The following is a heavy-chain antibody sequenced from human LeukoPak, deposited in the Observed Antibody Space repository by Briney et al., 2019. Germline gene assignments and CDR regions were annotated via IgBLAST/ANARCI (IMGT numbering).Heavy chain of an antibody. J-gene: IGHJ6*03. CDR1: GFTFSSYW. CDR3: ARDVGLDVLRYFDWLRTNYYYYMDV. V-gene: IGHV3-7*01. D-gene: IGHD3-9*01. CDR2: IKQDGSEK. Sequence: GGSLRLSCAASGFTFSSYWMSWVRQAPGKGLEWVANIKQDGSEKYYVDSVKGRFTISRDNAKNSLYLQMNSLRAEDTAVYYCARDVGLDVLRYFDWLRTNYYYYMDVWGKGTTVTVSS.